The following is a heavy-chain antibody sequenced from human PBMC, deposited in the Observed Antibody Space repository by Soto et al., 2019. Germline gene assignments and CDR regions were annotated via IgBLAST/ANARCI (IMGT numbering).Heavy chain of an antibody. J-gene: IGHJ4*02. CDR3: ARKGSHSSFDY. D-gene: IGHD1-26*01. CDR1: GFTFSSYG. Sequence: GGSLRLSCAASGFTFSSYGMHWVRQAPGKGLEWVTVIWYDGSNKYFADSVNGRFTISRDNSKNTLYLQMNSLRAEDTAVYYCARKGSHSSFDYWGQGTLVTVSS. V-gene: IGHV3-33*01. CDR2: IWYDGSNK.